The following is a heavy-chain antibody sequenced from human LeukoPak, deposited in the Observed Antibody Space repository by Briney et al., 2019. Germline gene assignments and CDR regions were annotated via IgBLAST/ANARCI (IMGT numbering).Heavy chain of an antibody. Sequence: GGSLRLSCAASGFTFSSYWMSWVRQAPEKGLEWVANIKQDGSEKYYVDSVKGRFTISRDNAKNSLYLQMNSLRAEDTAVYYCARGGEEGARVLYYFDYWGQGTLVTVSS. CDR2: IKQDGSEK. D-gene: IGHD1-26*01. V-gene: IGHV3-7*01. CDR3: ARGGEEGARVLYYFDY. CDR1: GFTFSSYW. J-gene: IGHJ4*02.